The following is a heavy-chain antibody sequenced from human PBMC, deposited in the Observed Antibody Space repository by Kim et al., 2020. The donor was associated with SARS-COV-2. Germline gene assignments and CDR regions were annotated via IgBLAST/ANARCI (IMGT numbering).Heavy chain of an antibody. Sequence: GGSLRLSCAASGFTFDDYAMHWVRQAPGKGLEWVSGISWNSGSIGYADSVKGRFTISRDNAKNSLYLQMNSLRAEDTALYYCAKDLGGVRGYDFDYWGQGTLVTVSS. J-gene: IGHJ4*02. D-gene: IGHD5-12*01. CDR1: GFTFDDYA. CDR2: ISWNSGSI. CDR3: AKDLGGVRGYDFDY. V-gene: IGHV3-9*01.